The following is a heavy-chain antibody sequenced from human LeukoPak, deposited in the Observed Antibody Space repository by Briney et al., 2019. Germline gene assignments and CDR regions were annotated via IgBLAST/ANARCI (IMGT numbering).Heavy chain of an antibody. V-gene: IGHV3-11*06. Sequence: PGGSLRLSCAASGFTFNDYHMSWIRQAPGKGLEWISYISSSSGYTKYADSVKGRFTISRDNAKNSLYLQMNSLRAEDTAVYYCARGQEFDDGVFDSWGQGTLVTVSS. CDR3: ARGQEFDDGVFDS. J-gene: IGHJ4*02. CDR1: GFTFNDYH. CDR2: ISSSSGYT. D-gene: IGHD1-1*01.